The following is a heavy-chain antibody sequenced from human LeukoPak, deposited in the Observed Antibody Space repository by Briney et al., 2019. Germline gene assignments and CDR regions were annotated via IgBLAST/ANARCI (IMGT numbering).Heavy chain of an antibody. D-gene: IGHD2-21*02. V-gene: IGHV4-4*07. CDR1: GGSISSYY. Sequence: PSETLSLTCTVSGGSISSYYWSWSRQPAGKGLEWIGRIYTSGSTNYNPSLKSRVTMSVDTSRNRFSLKLSSVTAADTAIYYCANIRLRTHPAVHSWGQGTLVTVSS. CDR3: ANIRLRTHPAVHS. J-gene: IGHJ4*02. CDR2: IYTSGST.